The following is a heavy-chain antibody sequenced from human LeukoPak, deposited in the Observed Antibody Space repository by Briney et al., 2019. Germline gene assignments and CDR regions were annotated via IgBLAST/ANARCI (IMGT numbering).Heavy chain of an antibody. D-gene: IGHD5-24*01. V-gene: IGHV3-48*03. J-gene: IGHJ4*02. Sequence: GGSLRLSCAASGFSFRNYEMNWVRQAPGKGLDWVSYISITSNTIHYADSVKGRFTISRDNAKNSLYLQMTSLRAEDTAIYYCARGGLDAYDYWGQGTLVTVSS. CDR3: ARGGLDAYDY. CDR1: GFSFRNYE. CDR2: ISITSNTI.